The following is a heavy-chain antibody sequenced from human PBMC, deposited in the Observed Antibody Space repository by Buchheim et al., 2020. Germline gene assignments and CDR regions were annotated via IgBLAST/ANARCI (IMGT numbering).Heavy chain of an antibody. CDR2: IDPSGGSA. J-gene: IGHJ4*02. Sequence: EVQLLESGGGLLQPGESPRLSCAASGFPFSNYDMSWVRQAPEKGLEWVSTIDPSGGSASYADSVKGRFTISRDNSKNTLYLQMNSLRVEDTAIYYCAYRTGFDYWGQGSL. D-gene: IGHD3/OR15-3a*01. V-gene: IGHV3-23*01. CDR3: AYRTGFDY. CDR1: GFPFSNYD.